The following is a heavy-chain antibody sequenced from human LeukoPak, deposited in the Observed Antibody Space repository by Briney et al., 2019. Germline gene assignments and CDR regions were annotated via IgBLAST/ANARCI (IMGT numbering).Heavy chain of an antibody. CDR2: ISASADNT. V-gene: IGHV3-23*01. D-gene: IGHD6-19*01. CDR3: ATGAASSGWSSHDH. CDR1: GFAFSSLS. J-gene: IGHJ4*02. Sequence: GGSLRLSCVASGFAFSSLSMSWVRQAPGKGLEWVSDISASADNTHYADSVKGRFIIFRDNSKNTVFLQMNSLTVEDTAVYYYATGAASSGWSSHDHWGQGTLVTVSS.